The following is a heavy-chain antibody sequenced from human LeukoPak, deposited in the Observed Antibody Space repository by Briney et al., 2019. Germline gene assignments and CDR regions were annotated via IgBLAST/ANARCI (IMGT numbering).Heavy chain of an antibody. CDR2: IYYSGST. D-gene: IGHD5-18*01. V-gene: IGHV4-31*03. Sequence: KPSQTLSLTCTVSGGSISSGGYYWSWIRQHPGKGLEWIGYIYYSGSTYYNPSLKSRLTISVDTSKNQFSLRLSSVTAADTAVYYCARDLGGYSHLDDWGQGTLVTVSS. J-gene: IGHJ4*02. CDR1: GGSISSGGYY. CDR3: ARDLGGYSHLDD.